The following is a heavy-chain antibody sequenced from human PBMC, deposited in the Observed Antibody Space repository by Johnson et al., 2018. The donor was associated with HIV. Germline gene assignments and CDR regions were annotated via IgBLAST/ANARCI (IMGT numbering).Heavy chain of an antibody. J-gene: IGHJ3*02. CDR1: GFTFSDYY. CDR2: ITGSGTVV. V-gene: IGHV3-11*04. D-gene: IGHD6-6*01. Sequence: QVQLVESGGGLVKPGGSLRLSCAASGFTFSDYYMSWIRQAPGKGLEWVSYITGSGTVVYYADSVKGRFTISRDNAKNTLYLQMNSLRAEDTAVYYCARGEEEQLGDAFDIWGQGTMVTVSS. CDR3: ARGEEEQLGDAFDI.